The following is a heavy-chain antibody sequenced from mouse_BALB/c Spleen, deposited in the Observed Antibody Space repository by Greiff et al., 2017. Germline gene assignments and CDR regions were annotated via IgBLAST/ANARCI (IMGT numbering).Heavy chain of an antibody. CDR2: INPGSSTI. Sequence: EVQVVESGGGLVQPGGSLNLSCAASGFDFSRYWMSWARQAPGKGQEWIGEINPGSSTINYTPSLKDKFIISRDNAKNTLYLQMSKVRSEDTALYYCARLNYRYGYAMDYWGQGTSVTVSS. CDR1: GFDFSRYW. V-gene: IGHV4-2*02. D-gene: IGHD2-14*01. CDR3: ARLNYRYGYAMDY. J-gene: IGHJ4*01.